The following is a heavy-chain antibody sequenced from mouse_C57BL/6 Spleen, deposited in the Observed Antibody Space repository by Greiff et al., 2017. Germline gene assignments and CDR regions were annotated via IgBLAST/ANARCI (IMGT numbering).Heavy chain of an antibody. CDR3: ARREDYDYYWYFDV. D-gene: IGHD2-4*01. V-gene: IGHV1-69*01. CDR2: IDPSDSYT. CDR1: GYTFTSYW. J-gene: IGHJ1*03. Sequence: QVQLQQSGAELVMPGASVKLSCKASGYTFTSYWMHWVKQRPGQGLEWIGEIDPSDSYTNYNQKFKGKSTLTVDKSSSTAYMQLSSLTSEDSAVYYCARREDYDYYWYFDVWGTGTTVTVSS.